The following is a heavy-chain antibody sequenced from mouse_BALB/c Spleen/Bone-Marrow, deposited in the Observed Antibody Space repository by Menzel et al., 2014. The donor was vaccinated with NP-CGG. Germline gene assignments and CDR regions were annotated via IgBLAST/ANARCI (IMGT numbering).Heavy chain of an antibody. V-gene: IGHV1-9*01. CDR3: AREDITTVVEMDY. Sequence: QVQLQQSGAELMKPGASVKISCKATGYTFSSYWIEWVKQRPGHGLEWIGEILPGSGITNYNEKFKGKATFTADTSSNTAYMQLSSLTSEDSAVYYCAREDITTVVEMDYWGQGTSVTVSS. J-gene: IGHJ4*01. CDR1: GYTFSSYW. D-gene: IGHD1-1*01. CDR2: ILPGSGIT.